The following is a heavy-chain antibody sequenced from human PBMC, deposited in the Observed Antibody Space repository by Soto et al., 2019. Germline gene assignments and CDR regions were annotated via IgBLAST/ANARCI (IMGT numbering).Heavy chain of an antibody. V-gene: IGHV4-4*02. D-gene: IGHD6-19*01. Sequence: SETLSLTCGVSGGTIRSPDWWTWVRQPPGKGLEWIGEIFQSGSTNYTPSLGSRVTISVDKSKNQFSLTLTSVTAADTAVYFCARGRGRYSSGWSWFDPWGQGILVTVSS. CDR3: ARGRGRYSSGWSWFDP. CDR2: IFQSGST. J-gene: IGHJ5*02. CDR1: GGTIRSPDW.